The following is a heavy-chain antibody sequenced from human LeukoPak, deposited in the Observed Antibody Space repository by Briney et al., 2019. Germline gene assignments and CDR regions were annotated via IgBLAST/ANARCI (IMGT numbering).Heavy chain of an antibody. V-gene: IGHV3-23*01. J-gene: IGHJ3*02. CDR2: ISGSGGST. D-gene: IGHD3-9*01. Sequence: GGSLRLSCAASGVTFSSYAMSWVRQAPGKGLEWVSAISGSGGSTYYADSVKGRFTISRDNSKNTLYLQMNSLRAEDTAVYYCAKGGGYDILTGYHDAFDIWGQGTIVTVSS. CDR3: AKGGGYDILTGYHDAFDI. CDR1: GVTFSSYA.